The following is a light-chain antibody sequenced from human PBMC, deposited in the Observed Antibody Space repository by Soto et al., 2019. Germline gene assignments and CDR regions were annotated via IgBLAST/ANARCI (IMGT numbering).Light chain of an antibody. CDR2: GAS. J-gene: IGKJ1*01. V-gene: IGKV3-20*01. CDR3: QQYDSSFRT. CDR1: QSVSSNK. Sequence: EIVLTQSPGTLSLSPGERATLSCRASQSVSSNKLAWYQQKPGQAPRLLISGASSRATGIPDRFSGSGSGTDFTLTISRLEPEDFAVYYCQQYDSSFRTFGQGTKVDIK.